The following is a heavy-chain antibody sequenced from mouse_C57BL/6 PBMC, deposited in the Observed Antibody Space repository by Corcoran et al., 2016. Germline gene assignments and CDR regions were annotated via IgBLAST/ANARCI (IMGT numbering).Heavy chain of an antibody. V-gene: IGHV9-3*01. CDR1: GYTFTTYG. Sequence: QIQLVQSGPELKKPGETVKISCTASGYTFTTYGMSWVKQAPGKGLKWMGWINTYSGVPTYADDFKGRFAFSLETSASTAYLQINNLKNEDTATYFCTRGGYYIYWYFDVWGTGTTVTVSS. J-gene: IGHJ1*03. CDR3: TRGGYYIYWYFDV. CDR2: INTYSGVP. D-gene: IGHD2-3*01.